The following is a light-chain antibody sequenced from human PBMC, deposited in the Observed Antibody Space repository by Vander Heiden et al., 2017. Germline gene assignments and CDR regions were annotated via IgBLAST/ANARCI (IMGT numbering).Light chain of an antibody. J-gene: IGLJ3*02. Sequence: QLVLAQSPSAPASLGASVKLTCTLSSGHSSYAIAWQQQQPEKGPRYLMKLNSDGSHSKGDGIPDRFSGSSSGAERYLTISSLQSEDEADYYCQTWGTGIGVFGGGTKLTVL. CDR2: LNSDGSH. V-gene: IGLV4-69*01. CDR3: QTWGTGIGV. CDR1: SGHSSYA.